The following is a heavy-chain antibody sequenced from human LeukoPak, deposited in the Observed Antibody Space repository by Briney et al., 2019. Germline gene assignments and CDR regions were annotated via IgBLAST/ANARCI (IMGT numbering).Heavy chain of an antibody. J-gene: IGHJ5*02. Sequence: GASVKVSCKASGYTFTSYYLHWVRQAPGQGLEWMGWINTNTGNPTYAQGFTGRFVFSLDTSVSTAYLQISSLKAEDTAVYYCARDLGGTSYNWFDPWGQGTLVTVSS. D-gene: IGHD1-14*01. V-gene: IGHV7-4-1*02. CDR1: GYTFTSYY. CDR2: INTNTGNP. CDR3: ARDLGGTSYNWFDP.